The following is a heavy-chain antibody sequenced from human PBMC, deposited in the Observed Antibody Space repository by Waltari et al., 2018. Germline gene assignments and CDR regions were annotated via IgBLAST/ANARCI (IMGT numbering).Heavy chain of an antibody. V-gene: IGHV3-23*01. CDR3: AKLHYDTSGYYGKVDY. J-gene: IGHJ4*02. CDR1: GFTFSDYA. CDR2: ITSGCST. Sequence: EVQLLESGGGLVQPGGSLRLSCAASGFTFSDYAMSWVRQAPGKGLKYGSSITSGCSTYYADSVKGRFASSRDNSKNTLYLQMNSLGAEDTAVYYCAKLHYDTSGYYGKVDYWGQGTLVTVSS. D-gene: IGHD3-22*01.